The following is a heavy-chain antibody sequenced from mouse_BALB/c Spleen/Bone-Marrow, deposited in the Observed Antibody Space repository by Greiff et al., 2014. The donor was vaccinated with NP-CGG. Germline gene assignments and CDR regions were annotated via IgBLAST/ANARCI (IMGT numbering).Heavy chain of an antibody. V-gene: IGHV1S81*02. D-gene: IGHD2-2*01. J-gene: IGHJ1*01. CDR2: INPSNGGT. CDR3: TRSGTSWLRRSWYFDV. Sequence: VQLQQSGAELVKPGASVKLSCKASGYTFTSYYMYWVKQRPGQGLEWIGEINPSNGGTNFNEKFKSKATLTVDKSSSTAYMQLSSLTPEDSAVYYCTRSGTSWLRRSWYFDVWGAGTTVTVSS. CDR1: GYTFTSYY.